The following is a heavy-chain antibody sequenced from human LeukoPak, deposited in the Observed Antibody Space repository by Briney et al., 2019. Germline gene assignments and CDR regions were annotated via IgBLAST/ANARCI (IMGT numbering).Heavy chain of an antibody. D-gene: IGHD3-22*01. V-gene: IGHV3-23*01. CDR1: GFTFVGYA. CDR3: VKDGHYPDNSGYYYEES. Sequence: GGSLRLSCAASGFTFVGYAMSWVRQAPGKGLESVSLISGSGDAYDADSVQGRFTISRDNSKNTLYLQMNSLRAEDTAVYYCVKDGHYPDNSGYYYEESWGQGNLVTVSS. CDR2: ISGSGDA. J-gene: IGHJ1*01.